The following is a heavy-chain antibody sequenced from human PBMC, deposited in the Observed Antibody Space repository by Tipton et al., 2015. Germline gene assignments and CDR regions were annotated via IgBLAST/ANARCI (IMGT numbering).Heavy chain of an antibody. J-gene: IGHJ6*02. CDR3: VRHLYYYYYGMDV. CDR2: IYYSGSA. V-gene: IGHV4-39*01. Sequence: TLSLTCTVSGGSISSSSYYWGWIRQPPGKGLEWIGSIYYSGSAYYNSSLKSRVAISVDTSKNQFSLKLNSVTAADTAVYYCVRHLYYYYYGMDVWGQGTTVTVSS. CDR1: GGSISSSSYY.